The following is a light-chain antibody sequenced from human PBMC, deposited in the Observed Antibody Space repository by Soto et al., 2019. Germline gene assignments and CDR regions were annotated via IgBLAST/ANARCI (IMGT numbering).Light chain of an antibody. Sequence: QSVLTQPASVSGSPGQSITISCTGTSSEVGSYNLVSWYQQHPGKAPKLMIYEGSKRPSGVSNRFSGSKSGNTASLTISGLQAEDEADYYCCSYAGSSTPYVFGTGNKVTVL. CDR2: EGS. CDR3: CSYAGSSTPYV. J-gene: IGLJ1*01. CDR1: SSEVGSYNL. V-gene: IGLV2-23*01.